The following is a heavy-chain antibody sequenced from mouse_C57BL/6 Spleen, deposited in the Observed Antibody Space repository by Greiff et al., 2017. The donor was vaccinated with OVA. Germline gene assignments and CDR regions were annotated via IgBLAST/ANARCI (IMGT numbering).Heavy chain of an antibody. Sequence: EVKLMESEGGLVQPGRSLKLSCTASGFTFSDYYMAWVRQVPEKGLEWVANINYDGSSTYYLDSLKSRFIISRDNAKNILYLQMSSLKSEDTATYYCAREGNWASYWYFDVWGTGTTVTVSS. CDR2: INYDGSST. J-gene: IGHJ1*03. CDR1: GFTFSDYY. CDR3: AREGNWASYWYFDV. D-gene: IGHD4-1*01. V-gene: IGHV5-16*01.